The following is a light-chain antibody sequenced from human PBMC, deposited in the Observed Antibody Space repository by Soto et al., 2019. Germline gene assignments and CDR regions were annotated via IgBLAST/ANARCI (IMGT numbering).Light chain of an antibody. CDR3: QQRTNWPPLT. J-gene: IGKJ4*01. Sequence: EVVLTQSPATLSLSPGERATLSCRASQSISDYFGWYQQKPGQAPRLLIYDASNRATGIPARFSGSGSGTDFTLTISNVEPEDFAVYYCQQRTNWPPLTFGGGTKVEIK. CDR2: DAS. CDR1: QSISDY. V-gene: IGKV3-11*01.